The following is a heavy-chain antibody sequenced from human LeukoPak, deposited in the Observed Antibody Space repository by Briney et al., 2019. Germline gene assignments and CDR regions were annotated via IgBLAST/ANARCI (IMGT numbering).Heavy chain of an antibody. D-gene: IGHD5-12*01. CDR3: ARDKYRGYERDAFDI. J-gene: IGHJ3*02. Sequence: GASVKVSCKASGYTFTSYGTNWVRQAPGQGLEWMGWISAYNGNTNYAQKFQGRVTMTTDTSTTTAYMELRSLRSDDTAVYYCARDKYRGYERDAFDIWGQGTMVTVSS. CDR2: ISAYNGNT. CDR1: GYTFTSYG. V-gene: IGHV1-18*01.